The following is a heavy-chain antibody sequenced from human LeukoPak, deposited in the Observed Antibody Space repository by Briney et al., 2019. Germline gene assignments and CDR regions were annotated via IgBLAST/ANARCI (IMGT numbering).Heavy chain of an antibody. V-gene: IGHV1-2*06. Sequence: ASVKVSCKASGYTFSGYYIYWVRQAPGQGLEWMGRINPNSGGTNDAQKFQGRVTMTRNTSISTAYMELSSLRSDDTAMYYCARTPVGFNTVTPTDVRYWGQGTLVTVSS. D-gene: IGHD4-17*01. J-gene: IGHJ4*02. CDR3: ARTPVGFNTVTPTDVRY. CDR1: GYTFSGYY. CDR2: INPNSGGT.